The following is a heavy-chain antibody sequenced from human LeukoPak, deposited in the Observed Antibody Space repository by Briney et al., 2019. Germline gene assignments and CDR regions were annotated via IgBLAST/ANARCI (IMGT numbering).Heavy chain of an antibody. D-gene: IGHD3-3*01. V-gene: IGHV3-23*01. CDR3: VASDFWSGYADHNWFDP. J-gene: IGHJ5*02. CDR1: GFTFSSYA. CDR2: INGAGGDT. Sequence: GGSLRLSCAASGFTFSSYAMSWVRQAPGKGLKWVSAINGAGGDTYYAGSVKGRFSISRDNSRNTLYLQMNSLRAEDTSVYYCVASDFWSGYADHNWFDPWGQGTLVTVSS.